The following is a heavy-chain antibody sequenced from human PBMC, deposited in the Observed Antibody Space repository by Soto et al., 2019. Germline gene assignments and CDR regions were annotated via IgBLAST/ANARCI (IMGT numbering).Heavy chain of an antibody. Sequence: GGSLRLSCTASGFDFSGSEMNWFRQAPGKGLEWAAYITGSGGAMFHADSLKGRFSISRDNAKNSLFLEMNNLTADDAGVYYCAKVAPFILGSPFWGQGTLVTVSS. J-gene: IGHJ4*02. CDR3: AKVAPFILGSPF. CDR2: ITGSGGAM. D-gene: IGHD2-21*01. CDR1: GFDFSGSE. V-gene: IGHV3-48*03.